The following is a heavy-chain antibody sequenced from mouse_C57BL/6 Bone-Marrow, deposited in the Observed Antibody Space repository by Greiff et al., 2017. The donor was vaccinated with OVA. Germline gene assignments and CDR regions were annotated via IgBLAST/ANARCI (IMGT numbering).Heavy chain of an antibody. D-gene: IGHD1-1*01. V-gene: IGHV1-82*01. CDR1: GYAFSSSW. CDR2: IYPGDGDT. Sequence: QVQLQQSGPELVKPGASVKISCKASGYAFSSSWMNWVKQRPGKGLEWIGRIYPGDGDTNYNGKFKGKATLTADKSSSTAYMQLSSLTSEDSAVYFCASLYYYGSSYEVWSQGTTLTVSS. CDR3: ASLYYYGSSYEV. J-gene: IGHJ2*01.